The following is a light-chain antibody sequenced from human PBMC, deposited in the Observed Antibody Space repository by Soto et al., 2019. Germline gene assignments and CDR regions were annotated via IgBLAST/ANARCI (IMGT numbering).Light chain of an antibody. V-gene: IGLV1-40*01. CDR1: SSNIGAGYD. J-gene: IGLJ3*02. CDR3: QSYDSSLSGWV. CDR2: GNS. Sequence: QSVLTQPPSVSGAPGQRVTISCTGGSSNIGAGYDVHWYQQLPGTAPKLLIYGNSNRPSGVPDRFSGSKSGTSASLAITGLGAEDEADYYCQSYDSSLSGWVFGGGTKLTVL.